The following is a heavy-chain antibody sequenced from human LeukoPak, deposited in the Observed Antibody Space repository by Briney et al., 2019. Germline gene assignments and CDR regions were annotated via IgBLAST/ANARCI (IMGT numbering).Heavy chain of an antibody. Sequence: ASVKVSCKASGYSFTTNDINWVRQATGQGLEWLGWINPNSGNAGYAQKFRGRVSMTRDTSISTVYLELSSLKFGDTAVYYCARKIGDSGSYPDWGQGTLVTVSS. J-gene: IGHJ4*02. CDR1: GYSFTTND. CDR3: ARKIGDSGSYPD. D-gene: IGHD3-10*01. V-gene: IGHV1-8*01. CDR2: INPNSGNA.